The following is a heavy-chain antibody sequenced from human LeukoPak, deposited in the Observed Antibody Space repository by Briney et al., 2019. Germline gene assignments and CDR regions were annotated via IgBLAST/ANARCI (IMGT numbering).Heavy chain of an antibody. V-gene: IGHV1-2*02. CDR3: AREYYYDSSGYSVDYYYYGMDV. D-gene: IGHD3-22*01. J-gene: IGHJ6*02. CDR2: INPNSGGT. CDR1: GYTFTDYF. Sequence: ASVKVSCRTSGYTFTDYFVHWVRQAPGQGLEWMGWINPNSGGTEYAQKFLGRVTMTRDTSISTAYMELSRLRSDDTAVYFCAREYYYDSSGYSVDYYYYGMDVWGQGTTVTVSS.